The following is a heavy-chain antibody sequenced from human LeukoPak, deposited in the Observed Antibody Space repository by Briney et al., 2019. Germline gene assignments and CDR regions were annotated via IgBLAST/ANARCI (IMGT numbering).Heavy chain of an antibody. J-gene: IGHJ4*02. V-gene: IGHV3-20*04. CDR1: GFTFDDYG. D-gene: IGHD3-3*01. CDR3: ATHSYDFWTDYYAN. CDR2: INWNGGST. Sequence: GGSLRLSCAASGFTFDDYGMSWLRQAPGKGLEWVSGINWNGGSTGYADSVKGRFTISRDNAKNSLYLQMNSLRAEDTALYYCATHSYDFWTDYYANWGQGTLVTVSS.